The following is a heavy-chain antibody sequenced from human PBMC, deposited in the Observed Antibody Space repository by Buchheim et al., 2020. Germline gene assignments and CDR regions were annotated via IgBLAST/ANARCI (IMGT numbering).Heavy chain of an antibody. V-gene: IGHV3-33*06. CDR3: AKGTTGYSSGGSDY. Sequence: QVQLVESGGGVVQPGRSLRLSCAASGFTFSSYGMHWVRQAPGKGLEWVAVIWYDGSNKYYADSVKGRFTISRDNSKTTLHLQMNSLRAEDTAVYYCAKGTTGYSSGGSDYWGQGTL. CDR1: GFTFSSYG. CDR2: IWYDGSNK. J-gene: IGHJ4*02. D-gene: IGHD6-19*01.